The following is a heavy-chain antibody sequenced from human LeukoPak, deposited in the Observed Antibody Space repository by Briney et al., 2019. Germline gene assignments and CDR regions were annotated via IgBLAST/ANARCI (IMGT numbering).Heavy chain of an antibody. D-gene: IGHD6-19*01. Sequence: PGGTLRLSCAASGFTFSRNGMTWVRQAPGKGLEWVSAISGSGGNTYYADSVKGRFTISRDNSKNTLYLQMNSLRAEDTAVYYCAKELQWLTYYMDVWGKGTTVTISS. V-gene: IGHV3-23*01. CDR3: AKELQWLTYYMDV. CDR1: GFTFSRNG. J-gene: IGHJ6*03. CDR2: ISGSGGNT.